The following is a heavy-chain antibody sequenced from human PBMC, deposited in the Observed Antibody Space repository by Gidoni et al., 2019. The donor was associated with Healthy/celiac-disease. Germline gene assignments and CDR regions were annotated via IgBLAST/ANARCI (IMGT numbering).Heavy chain of an antibody. Sequence: EVQLLESGGGLVQPGGSLRLSCAAPGFTFSSYAISWVRQAPGKGLEWVSAISGSGGSTYYGDSVKGRFTISRDNSKNTLYLQMNSLRAEDTAVYYCAKQRLAMTTVTFSDYWGQGTLVTVSS. CDR2: ISGSGGST. D-gene: IGHD4-17*01. V-gene: IGHV3-23*01. J-gene: IGHJ4*02. CDR1: GFTFSSYA. CDR3: AKQRLAMTTVTFSDY.